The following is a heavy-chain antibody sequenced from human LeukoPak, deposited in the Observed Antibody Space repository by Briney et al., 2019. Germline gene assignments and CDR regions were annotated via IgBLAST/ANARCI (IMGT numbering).Heavy chain of an antibody. CDR2: IYHSGST. V-gene: IGHV4-38-2*01. J-gene: IGHJ4*02. Sequence: SETLSLTCAVSGYSISSGYYWGWIRQPPGKGLEWIGSIYHSGSTYYNPSLKSRVTISVDTSKNQFSLELSSVTAADTAVYYCASDCGGDCYNSDYWGQGTLVTVSS. CDR3: ASDCGGDCYNSDY. D-gene: IGHD2-21*02. CDR1: GYSISSGYY.